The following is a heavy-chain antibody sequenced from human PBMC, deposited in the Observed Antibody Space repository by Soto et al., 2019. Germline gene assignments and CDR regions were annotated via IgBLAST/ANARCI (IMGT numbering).Heavy chain of an antibody. CDR3: ARNEYSTTFYYYGMDV. J-gene: IGHJ6*02. D-gene: IGHD6-6*01. Sequence: QVQLVQSGAEVKKPGSSVKVSCKASGGTFSSYAITWVRQAPGQGLKWMGRIIPIFGTANYNQKFQGRVTITADESTSTAYMELSSLRSEDTAVYYCARNEYSTTFYYYGMDVWSQGTTVTVSS. CDR1: GGTFSSYA. V-gene: IGHV1-69*01. CDR2: IIPIFGTA.